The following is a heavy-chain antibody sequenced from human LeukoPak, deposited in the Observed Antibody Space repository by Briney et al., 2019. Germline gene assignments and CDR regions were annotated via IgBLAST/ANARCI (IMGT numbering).Heavy chain of an antibody. D-gene: IGHD3-22*01. V-gene: IGHV4-59*01. CDR2: IYYSGST. J-gene: IGHJ4*02. CDR1: GGSIGSYY. CDR3: AREPRIYDSSGYYYDRSGFDY. Sequence: SETLSLTCTVSGGSIGSYYWSWIRQPPGKGLEWIGYIYYSGSTNYNPSLKSRVTISVDTSKNQFSLKLSSVTAADTAVYYCAREPRIYDSSGYYYDRSGFDYWGQGTLVTVSS.